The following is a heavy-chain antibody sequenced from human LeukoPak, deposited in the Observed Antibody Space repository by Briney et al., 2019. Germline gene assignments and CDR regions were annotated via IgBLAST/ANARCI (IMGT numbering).Heavy chain of an antibody. CDR3: AKERFEYSGSPILDY. CDR1: GFTFDDYA. Sequence: PGGSLRLSCAASGFTFDDYAMHWVRQAPGKGLEWVPLIGWDGGSTYYVDSVKGRFTISRDNSKNSLYLQMNSLRAEDTALYYCAKERFEYSGSPILDYWGQGTLVTVSS. J-gene: IGHJ4*02. CDR2: IGWDGGST. D-gene: IGHD6-6*01. V-gene: IGHV3-43D*03.